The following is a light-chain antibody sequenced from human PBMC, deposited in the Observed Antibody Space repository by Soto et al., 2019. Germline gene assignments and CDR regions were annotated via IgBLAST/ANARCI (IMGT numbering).Light chain of an antibody. Sequence: DIVMTQSPLSLPVTLGESASISCRSSQRLLHTNGHNYLDWYLQKPGQSPQLLIYLGSNRASGVPDRFSGSGSGTDFTLKISRVEAEDVGVYYCMQALQTPFTFGPGTKVDIK. CDR1: QRLLHTNGHNY. CDR2: LGS. V-gene: IGKV2-28*01. J-gene: IGKJ3*01. CDR3: MQALQTPFT.